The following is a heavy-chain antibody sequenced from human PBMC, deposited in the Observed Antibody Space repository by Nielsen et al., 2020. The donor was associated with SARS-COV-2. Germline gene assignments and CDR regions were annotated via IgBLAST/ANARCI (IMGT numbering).Heavy chain of an antibody. V-gene: IGHV3-21*01. D-gene: IGHD1-7*01. J-gene: IGHJ4*02. CDR2: ISSSSSYI. CDR1: GFTFSSYS. CDR3: ARDSNNNWNYEGGYFDY. Sequence: GESLKISCAASGFTFSSYSMNWVRQAPGKGLEWVSSISSSSSYIYYADSVKGRFTISRDNAKNSLYLQMNSLRAEDTAVYYCARDSNNNWNYEGGYFDYWGQGTLVTVSS.